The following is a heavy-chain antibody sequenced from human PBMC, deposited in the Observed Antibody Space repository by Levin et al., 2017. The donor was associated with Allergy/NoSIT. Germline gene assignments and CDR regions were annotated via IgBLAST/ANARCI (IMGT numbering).Heavy chain of an antibody. J-gene: IGHJ5*02. V-gene: IGHV1-58*01. CDR2: IVVGSGNT. Sequence: SVKVSCKASGFTFTSSAVQWVRQARGQRLEWIGWIVVGSGNTNYAQKFQERVTITRDMSTSTAYMELSSLRSEDTAVYYCAAGVVNCSSTSCYTLGAAYNWFDPWGQGTLVTVSS. CDR3: AAGVVNCSSTSCYTLGAAYNWFDP. D-gene: IGHD2-2*02. CDR1: GFTFTSSA.